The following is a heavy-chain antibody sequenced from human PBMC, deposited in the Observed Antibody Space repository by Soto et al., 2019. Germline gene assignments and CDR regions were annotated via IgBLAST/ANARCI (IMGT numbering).Heavy chain of an antibody. CDR2: ISSSSSTI. Sequence: GGSLRLSCAASGVTFTSYSMNWVRQAPGKGLEWVPYISSSSSTIYYADSVKGRFTISRDNAKNSLYLQMNSLRAEDTAVYYCALRGGYYYYYMDVWGKGTTVTVSS. CDR1: GVTFTSYS. V-gene: IGHV3-48*01. D-gene: IGHD3-16*01. CDR3: ALRGGYYYYYMDV. J-gene: IGHJ6*03.